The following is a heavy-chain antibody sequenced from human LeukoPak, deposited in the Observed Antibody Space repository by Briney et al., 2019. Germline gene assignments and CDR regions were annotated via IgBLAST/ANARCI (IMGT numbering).Heavy chain of an antibody. D-gene: IGHD2-15*01. J-gene: IGHJ4*02. CDR1: GFTFSSYS. V-gene: IGHV3-21*01. CDR3: ARVVAATLSN. CDR2: ISTTSSYT. Sequence: PGGSLRLSCAGSGFTFSSYSMNWVRQAPGKGLEWVSSISTTSSYTYYADSVKGRFTISRDNAKNSLSLQMNSLRAEDTAVYYCARVVAATLSNWGQGTLVTVSS.